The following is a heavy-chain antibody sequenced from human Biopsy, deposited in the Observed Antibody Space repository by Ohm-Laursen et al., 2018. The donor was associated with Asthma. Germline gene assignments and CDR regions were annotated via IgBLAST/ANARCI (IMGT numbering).Heavy chain of an antibody. CDR2: ISYGRKT. V-gene: IGHV4-39*01. CDR3: ARRITIFGVVQKDHGMDA. J-gene: IGHJ6*02. CDR1: GGSMTPTSHY. D-gene: IGHD3-3*01. Sequence: PSDTLSLTCAVSGGSMTPTSHYWDWIRQAPGKGLEWIGYISYGRKTSYNPSLKNRVTISRDTSKNQFSLRLTSVTAADTAVYFCARRITIFGVVQKDHGMDAWGQGTTVIVSS.